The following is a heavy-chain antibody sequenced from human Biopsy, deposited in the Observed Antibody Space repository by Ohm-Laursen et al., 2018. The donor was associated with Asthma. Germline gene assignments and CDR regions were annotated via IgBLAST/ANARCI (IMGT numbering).Heavy chain of an antibody. J-gene: IGHJ3*01. CDR1: NGSISSNFYY. D-gene: IGHD6-13*01. Sequence: GTPSLTCTVSNGSISSNFYYWGWIRQPPGKGLEWVGSIHKNGIGYYKSSLKSRLTISVDTSKNQFSLKVTSVTAADTAVYYCARQKLAAAEGPFDLWGQGTMVTVSS. CDR2: IHKNGIG. V-gene: IGHV4-39*01. CDR3: ARQKLAAAEGPFDL.